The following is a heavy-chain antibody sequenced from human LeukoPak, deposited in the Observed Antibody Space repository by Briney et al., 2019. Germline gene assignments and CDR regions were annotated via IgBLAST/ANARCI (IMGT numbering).Heavy chain of an antibody. CDR2: IYYSGST. V-gene: IGHV4-59*04. CDR3: SRVEMATINYYYYGMDV. CDR1: GGSISSYY. D-gene: IGHD5-24*01. Sequence: SETLSLTCTVSGGSISSYYWSWIRQPPGKGLEWIGYIYYSGSTYYNPSLKSRVTISVDTSKNQFSLKLSSVTAADAAVYYCSRVEMATINYYYYGMDVWGQGTTVTVSS. J-gene: IGHJ6*02.